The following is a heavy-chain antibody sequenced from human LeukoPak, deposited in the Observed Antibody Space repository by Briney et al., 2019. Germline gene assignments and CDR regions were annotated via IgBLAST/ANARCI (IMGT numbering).Heavy chain of an antibody. CDR1: GGSISSPLYF. Sequence: SQTLSLTCTVSGGSISSPLYFWSWIRQPAGKGLECLGRIYSSGSTTYNPSLENRVSMSVDTSKNQFSLKLSSVTAADTAVYYCAREPYYYDTSRYYSPLDYWGQGTLVTVSS. V-gene: IGHV4-61*02. CDR3: AREPYYYDTSRYYSPLDY. CDR2: IYSSGST. J-gene: IGHJ4*02. D-gene: IGHD3-22*01.